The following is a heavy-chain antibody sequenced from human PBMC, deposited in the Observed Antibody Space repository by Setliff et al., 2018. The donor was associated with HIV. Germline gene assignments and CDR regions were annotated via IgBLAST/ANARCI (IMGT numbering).Heavy chain of an antibody. J-gene: IGHJ4*02. D-gene: IGHD2-2*01. CDR3: AKAGSNVVVPAASDY. CDR2: ISGSGGST. V-gene: IGHV3-23*01. CDR1: GFTFSSYA. Sequence: GGSLRLSCAASGFTFSSYAMSWVRQAPGKGLEWGSAISGSGGSTYYADSVKGRFTISRDNSKNTLYLQMNSLRAEDTAVYYCAKAGSNVVVPAASDYWGQGTLVTVSS.